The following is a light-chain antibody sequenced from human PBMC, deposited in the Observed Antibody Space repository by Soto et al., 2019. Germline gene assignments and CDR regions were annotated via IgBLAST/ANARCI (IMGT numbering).Light chain of an antibody. CDR3: QHRTSWPTT. CDR2: GAS. Sequence: EIVLTQSPGTLSLSPGERATLSCRASQSVGSSYLAWYQQKPGQAPRLLIYGASNRATGIPARFSGSGSGTDFTLTISSLEPEDFAVYYCQHRTSWPTTFGQGTKVDIK. V-gene: IGKV3D-20*02. CDR1: QSVGSSY. J-gene: IGKJ1*01.